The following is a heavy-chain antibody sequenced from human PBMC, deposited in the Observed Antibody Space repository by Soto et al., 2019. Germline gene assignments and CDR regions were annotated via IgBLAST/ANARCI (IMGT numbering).Heavy chain of an antibody. Sequence: QITLKESGPTLVEPTQTLTLTCSFSGFSLTNSGVGVGWFRQAPGKALECLGIIYWDNDRRYNPSLKTRLTSAKDTPKNQVGLSMPYKEPVDTGTYYCAHRASYSAWDVGWFDSWGQGTPVTVS. CDR2: IYWDNDR. V-gene: IGHV2-5*02. CDR3: AHRASYSAWDVGWFDS. D-gene: IGHD2-15*01. CDR1: GFSLTNSGVG. J-gene: IGHJ5*01.